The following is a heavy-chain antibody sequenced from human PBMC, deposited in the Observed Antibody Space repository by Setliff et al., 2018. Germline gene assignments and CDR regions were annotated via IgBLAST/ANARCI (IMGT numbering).Heavy chain of an antibody. D-gene: IGHD3-10*01. V-gene: IGHV4-38-2*01. CDR3: ARFGRVLWGPYGSGSCFDS. CDR1: GYSINSGYY. CDR2: IYHSGST. J-gene: IGHJ4*02. Sequence: KPSETLSLTCAVSGYSINSGYYWGWIRQSPGKGLEWIGTIYHSGSTYYNPSLKSRVTVSVDTSKNHFSLKLNSVTAADTAVYYCARFGRVLWGPYGSGSCFDSWGQGTLVTVSS.